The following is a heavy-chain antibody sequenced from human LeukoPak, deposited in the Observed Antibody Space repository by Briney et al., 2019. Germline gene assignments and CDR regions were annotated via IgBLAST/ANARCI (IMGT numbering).Heavy chain of an antibody. J-gene: IGHJ6*02. CDR2: IERDGSST. CDR1: GFTFNSYW. D-gene: IGHD4-17*01. V-gene: IGHV3-74*01. Sequence: GGSLRLSCVASGFTFNSYWMHWVRQAPGKGLVWVSRIERDGSSTSYADSVKGRFTISRDNAKNTLYLQMNSLRAEDTAMYYCARDLRLRTTVTSHYFGMDVWGQGTTVTV. CDR3: ARDLRLRTTVTSHYFGMDV.